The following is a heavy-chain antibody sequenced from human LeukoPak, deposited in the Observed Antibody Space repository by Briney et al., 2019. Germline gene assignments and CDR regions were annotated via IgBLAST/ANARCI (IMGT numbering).Heavy chain of an antibody. CDR2: ISGGGGTT. CDR3: ARENIDYDSSGYYGY. CDR1: GFTFSSYG. J-gene: IGHJ4*02. D-gene: IGHD3-22*01. Sequence: GGSLRLSCAASGFTFSSYGMSWVRQAPGKGLEWVSAISGGGGTTYYADSVKGRFTISRDNSKNTLYLQMNSLRAEDTAVYYCARENIDYDSSGYYGYWGQGTLVTVSS. V-gene: IGHV3-23*01.